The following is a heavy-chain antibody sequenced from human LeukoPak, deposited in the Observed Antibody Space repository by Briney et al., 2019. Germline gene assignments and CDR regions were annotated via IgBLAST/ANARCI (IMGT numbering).Heavy chain of an antibody. Sequence: SETLSLTCTVSGGSISSYYWSWNRQPPGKGLEWIGYIYYSGSTNYNPSLKSRVTISVDTSKNQFSLKLSSVTAADTAVYYCARAPLDYDSSGYVTYYFDYWGQGTLVTVSS. CDR2: IYYSGST. D-gene: IGHD3-22*01. CDR1: GGSISSYY. V-gene: IGHV4-59*01. J-gene: IGHJ4*02. CDR3: ARAPLDYDSSGYVTYYFDY.